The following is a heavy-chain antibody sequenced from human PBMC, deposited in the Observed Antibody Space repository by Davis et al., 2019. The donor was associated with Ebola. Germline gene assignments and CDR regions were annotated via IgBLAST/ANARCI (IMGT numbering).Heavy chain of an antibody. V-gene: IGHV3-66*01. CDR2: IFSSGLT. CDR3: ARAQSPKCATSLCPPGY. J-gene: IGHJ4*02. D-gene: IGHD5-12*01. CDR1: GFTVNSDN. Sequence: GESLKISCVTSGFTVNSDNMFWVRQAPGKGLEWVSVIFSSGLTYYADSVKGRFTISRDNSKNTLYLQMNSLRGEDTAVYYCARAQSPKCATSLCPPGYWGQGTLVTVSS.